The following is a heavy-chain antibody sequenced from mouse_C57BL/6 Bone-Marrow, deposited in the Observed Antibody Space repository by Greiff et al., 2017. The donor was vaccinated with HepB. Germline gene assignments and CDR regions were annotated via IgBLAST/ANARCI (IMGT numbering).Heavy chain of an antibody. CDR3: ARRGDYYGSSWSAY. CDR1: GYTFTSYG. J-gene: IGHJ3*01. D-gene: IGHD1-1*01. V-gene: IGHV1-81*01. Sequence: VKLMESGAELARPGASVKLSCKASGYTFTSYGISWVKQRTGQGLEWIGEIYPRSGNTYYNEKFKGKATLTADKSSRTAYMELRSLTSEDSAVYFCARRGDYYGSSWSAYWGQGTLVTVSA. CDR2: IYPRSGNT.